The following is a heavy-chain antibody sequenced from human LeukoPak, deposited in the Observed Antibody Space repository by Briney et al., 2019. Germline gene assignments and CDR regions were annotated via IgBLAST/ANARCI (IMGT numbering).Heavy chain of an antibody. V-gene: IGHV5-51*01. J-gene: IGHJ4*02. CDR3: ARGSPSAYYGSGSYSDY. CDR2: IYPGDSDT. Sequence: GESLKISCKGSGYSFTSYWIGWVRQMPGKGLEWMGIIYPGDSDTRYSPSFQGQVTISADKSISTAYLQWSSLKASDTAMYYCARGSPSAYYGSGSYSDYWGQGTLVTVSS. D-gene: IGHD3-10*01. CDR1: GYSFTSYW.